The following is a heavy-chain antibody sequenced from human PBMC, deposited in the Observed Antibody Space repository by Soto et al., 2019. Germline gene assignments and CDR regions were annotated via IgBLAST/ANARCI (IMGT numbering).Heavy chain of an antibody. J-gene: IGHJ4*02. Sequence: GGSLRLSCAASGFTVSSNYMSWVRQAPGKGLEWVSVIYSGGSTYYADSVKGRFTISRDNRKNTLYLQMNSLRAEDTAVYYCAKDSWWELLCIEYWVQGAMVTVSS. CDR1: GFTVSSNY. CDR2: IYSGGST. V-gene: IGHV3-53*01. D-gene: IGHD1-26*01. CDR3: AKDSWWELLCIEY.